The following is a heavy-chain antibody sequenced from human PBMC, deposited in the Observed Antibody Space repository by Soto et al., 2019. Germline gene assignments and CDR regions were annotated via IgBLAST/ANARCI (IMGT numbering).Heavy chain of an antibody. CDR2: ISYDGSNK. CDR3: ARPRASGWYIPLDY. CDR1: GFTFSSYA. Sequence: GGSLRLSCAASGFTFSSYAMHWVRQAPGKGLEWVAVISYDGSNKYYADSVKGRFTISRDNSKNTLYLQMNSLRAEDTAVYYCARPRASGWYIPLDYWGQGTLVTV. V-gene: IGHV3-30-3*01. D-gene: IGHD6-19*01. J-gene: IGHJ4*02.